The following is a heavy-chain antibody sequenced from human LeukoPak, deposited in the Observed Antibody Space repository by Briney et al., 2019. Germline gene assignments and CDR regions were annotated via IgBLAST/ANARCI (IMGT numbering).Heavy chain of an antibody. CDR1: GGSFSGYY. V-gene: IGHV4-34*01. Sequence: SETLSLTCAVYGGSFSGYYWSWIRQPPGKGLEWIGEINHSGSTNYNPSLKSRVTISVDTSKNQFSLKLSPVTAADTAVYYCARAYGSGNKYYYMDVWGKGTTVTVSS. CDR2: INHSGST. CDR3: ARAYGSGNKYYYMDV. D-gene: IGHD3-10*01. J-gene: IGHJ6*03.